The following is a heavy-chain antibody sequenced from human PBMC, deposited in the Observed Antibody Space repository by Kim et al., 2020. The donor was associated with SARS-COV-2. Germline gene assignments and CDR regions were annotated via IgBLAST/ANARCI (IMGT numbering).Heavy chain of an antibody. J-gene: IGHJ6*02. CDR2: IYTSGST. CDR1: GGSISSYY. D-gene: IGHD1-1*01. Sequence: SETLSLTCTVSGGSISSYYWSWIRQPAGKGLEWIGRIYTSGSTNYNPSLKSRVTMSVDTSKNQFSLKLSSVTAADTAVYYCARSSDAERYYYYYGMDVWGQGTTVTVSS. V-gene: IGHV4-4*07. CDR3: ARSSDAERYYYYYGMDV.